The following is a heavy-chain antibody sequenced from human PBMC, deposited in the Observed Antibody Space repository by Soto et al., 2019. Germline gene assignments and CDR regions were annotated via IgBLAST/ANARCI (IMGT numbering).Heavy chain of an antibody. J-gene: IGHJ5*02. Sequence: ASVKVSCKASGYTFTSYGISWVRQAPGQGLEWMGWISAYNGNTNYAQKLQGRVTMTTETSTRTAYMELRSLRSDDTAVYYCAREQTGYCSGGSCYKDNWFDPWGQGTLVTVSS. CDR2: ISAYNGNT. CDR3: AREQTGYCSGGSCYKDNWFDP. CDR1: GYTFTSYG. V-gene: IGHV1-18*01. D-gene: IGHD2-15*01.